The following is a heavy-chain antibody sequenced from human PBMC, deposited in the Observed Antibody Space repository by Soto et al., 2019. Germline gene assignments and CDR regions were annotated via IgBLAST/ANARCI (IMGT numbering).Heavy chain of an antibody. CDR1: GFSFPSYV. Sequence: LNLICASFGFSFPSYVMSCVRQHPVGGLEWVSAIIGSDGRNYYSDYVKGRFNISRDNYKNTRNIQTNNLRAEDTAVYYCSKDPGIWSGYYTRDYYYYYMDVWGKGT. D-gene: IGHD3-3*01. CDR2: IIGSDGRN. J-gene: IGHJ6*03. CDR3: SKDPGIWSGYYTRDYYYYYMDV. V-gene: IGHV3-23*01.